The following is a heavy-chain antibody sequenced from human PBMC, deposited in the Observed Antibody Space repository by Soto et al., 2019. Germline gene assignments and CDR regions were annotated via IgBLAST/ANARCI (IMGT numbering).Heavy chain of an antibody. CDR1: GYTFTGYY. J-gene: IGHJ6*02. CDR3: ARVMGGGYYYGMDV. CDR2: INPNSGGT. Sequence: WASVKVSCKASGYTFTGYYMHWVRQAPGQGLEWMGWINPNSGGTNYAQKFQGRVTMTRDTSISTAYMELSRLRSDDTAVYYCARVMGGGYYYGMDVWGQGTTVTVSS. D-gene: IGHD1-26*01. V-gene: IGHV1-2*02.